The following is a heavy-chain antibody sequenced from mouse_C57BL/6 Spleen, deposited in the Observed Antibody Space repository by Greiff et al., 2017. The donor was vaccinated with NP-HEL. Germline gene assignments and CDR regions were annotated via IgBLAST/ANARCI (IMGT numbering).Heavy chain of an antibody. CDR3: ATPHYYGSSYPFAY. Sequence: VQLQQSGPELVKPGASVKMSCKASGYTFTDYNMHWVKQSHGKSLEWIGYINPNNGGPSYNQKFKGKATLTVDKSSSTAYMELRSLTSEESAVYYCATPHYYGSSYPFAYWGQGTLVTVSA. D-gene: IGHD1-1*01. V-gene: IGHV1-22*01. J-gene: IGHJ3*01. CDR2: INPNNGGP. CDR1: GYTFTDYN.